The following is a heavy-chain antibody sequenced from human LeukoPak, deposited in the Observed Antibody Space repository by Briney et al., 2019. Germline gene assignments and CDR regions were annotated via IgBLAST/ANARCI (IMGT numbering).Heavy chain of an antibody. CDR2: ISSSSSYI. CDR1: GFTFSSYS. Sequence: GGSLRLSCAASGFTFSSYSMNWVRQAPGKGLEWVSSISSSSSYIYYADSVKGRFTISRDNAKNSLYLQMNSLRAEDTAVYYCARDQLRCGGDCYSYYFDYWAQGTLVTVSS. CDR3: ARDQLRCGGDCYSYYFDY. D-gene: IGHD2-21*02. V-gene: IGHV3-21*01. J-gene: IGHJ4*02.